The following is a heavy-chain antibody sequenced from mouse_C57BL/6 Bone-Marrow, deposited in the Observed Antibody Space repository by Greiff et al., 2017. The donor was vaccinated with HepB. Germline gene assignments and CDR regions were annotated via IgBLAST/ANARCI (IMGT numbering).Heavy chain of an antibody. CDR1: GYTFTDYY. Sequence: EVQLQQSGPVLVKPGASVKMSCKASGYTFTDYYMNWVKQSHGKSLEWIGVINPYNGGTSYNQKFKGKATLTVDKSSSTAYMELNSLTSEDSAVYYCAREGVLYYDYDNFDYWGQGTTLTVSS. J-gene: IGHJ2*01. CDR2: INPYNGGT. D-gene: IGHD2-4*01. CDR3: AREGVLYYDYDNFDY. V-gene: IGHV1-19*01.